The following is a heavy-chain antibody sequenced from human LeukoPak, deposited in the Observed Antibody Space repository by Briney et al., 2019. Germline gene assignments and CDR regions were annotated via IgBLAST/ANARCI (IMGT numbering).Heavy chain of an antibody. J-gene: IGHJ4*02. CDR2: ISSSSSYI. V-gene: IGHV3-21*04. CDR1: GFTFSSYS. D-gene: IGHD3-3*01. Sequence: PGGSLRLSCAASGFTFSSYSMNWVRQAPGKGLEWVSSISSSSSYIYYADSVKGRFTISRDNAKNSLYLQMNSLRAEDTAVYYCAKHLLPDFWSGSDFDYWGQGTLVTVSS. CDR3: AKHLLPDFWSGSDFDY.